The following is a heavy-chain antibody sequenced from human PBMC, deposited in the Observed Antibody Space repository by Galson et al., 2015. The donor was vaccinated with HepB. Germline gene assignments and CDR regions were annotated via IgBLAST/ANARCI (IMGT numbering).Heavy chain of an antibody. Sequence: SLRLSCAASGFTFSSFEMNWVRQTPGRGLEWLSYISTSGDTIYYADSLKGRFTISRDNAKNSVYLHMNSLRAEDTAVYYCARDIGYNYGSIFDYWGQGTLVTVSS. CDR2: ISTSGDTI. V-gene: IGHV3-48*03. D-gene: IGHD5-18*01. CDR3: ARDIGYNYGSIFDY. CDR1: GFTFSSFE. J-gene: IGHJ4*02.